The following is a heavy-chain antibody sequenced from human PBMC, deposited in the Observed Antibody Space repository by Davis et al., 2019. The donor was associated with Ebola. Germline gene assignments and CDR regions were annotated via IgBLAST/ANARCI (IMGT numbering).Heavy chain of an antibody. D-gene: IGHD1-26*01. V-gene: IGHV3-7*03. Sequence: GESLNLSCAAPGFTFSSYWLSWVRQAPGKGLEWVANIKQDGSEKYYVDSVKGRFTISRDNAKNSLYLQMNSLRAEDTAVYYCARDLRYSGSYYIWGQGTMVTVSS. CDR2: IKQDGSEK. CDR3: ARDLRYSGSYYI. CDR1: GFTFSSYW. J-gene: IGHJ3*02.